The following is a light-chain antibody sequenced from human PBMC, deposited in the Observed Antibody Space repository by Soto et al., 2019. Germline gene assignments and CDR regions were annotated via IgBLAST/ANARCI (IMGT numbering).Light chain of an antibody. CDR3: ETWDSNTRV. J-gene: IGLJ2*01. V-gene: IGLV4-60*02. CDR1: SGQSNYI. Sequence: QLVLTQSSSASASMGSSVKRTCTLSSGQSNYIIAWHQQQPGKAPRYLMKLEGSGSYNKGSGVPDRFSGSSSGADRYLTISNLQFEDEADYYCETWDSNTRVFGGGTKLTVL. CDR2: LEGSGSY.